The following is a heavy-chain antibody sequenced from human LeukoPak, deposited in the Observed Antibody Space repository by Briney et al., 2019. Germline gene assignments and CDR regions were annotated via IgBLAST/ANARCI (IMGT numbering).Heavy chain of an antibody. CDR2: INHDGSSA. V-gene: IGHV3-74*01. J-gene: IGHJ4*02. CDR1: GFTFSSYW. CDR3: ARDDDYGDYFFDY. D-gene: IGHD4-17*01. Sequence: AGSLRLSCAASGFTFSSYWMHWLRQAPGKGLVWVSRINHDGSSASYADSVNGRFTISRDNAKNTLYLQMNSLRAEDTAVYYCARDDDYGDYFFDYWGQGTLVTVSS.